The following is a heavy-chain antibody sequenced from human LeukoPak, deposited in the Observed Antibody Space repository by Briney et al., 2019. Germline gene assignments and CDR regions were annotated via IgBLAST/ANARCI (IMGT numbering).Heavy chain of an antibody. Sequence: GESLKISCKGSGYSFTSYWIAWVRQMPGKGLEWMGIIHPGDSDTRYSPSFQGQDTISADKPISTAYLQWSSLKASDTAMYYCARPGSGYYGAFDIWGQGTMVTVSS. CDR2: IHPGDSDT. V-gene: IGHV5-51*01. J-gene: IGHJ3*02. CDR3: ARPGSGYYGAFDI. CDR1: GYSFTSYW. D-gene: IGHD3-22*01.